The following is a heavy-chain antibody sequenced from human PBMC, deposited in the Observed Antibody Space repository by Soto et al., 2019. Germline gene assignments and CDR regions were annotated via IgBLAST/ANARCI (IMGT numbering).Heavy chain of an antibody. Sequence: QVQLQESGPGLVKPSQTLSLTCTVSGGSISSGDYYWSWIRQPPGKGLEWIGYIYYTGSTYYNPSLKGRVTMSVDTSKNQFSLNLSSVTAADTAVYSCARVVYSNSKRFLARWFDPWGQGTLVTVSS. J-gene: IGHJ5*02. D-gene: IGHD3-3*01. CDR2: IYYTGST. CDR3: ARVVYSNSKRFLARWFDP. V-gene: IGHV4-30-4*01. CDR1: GGSISSGDYY.